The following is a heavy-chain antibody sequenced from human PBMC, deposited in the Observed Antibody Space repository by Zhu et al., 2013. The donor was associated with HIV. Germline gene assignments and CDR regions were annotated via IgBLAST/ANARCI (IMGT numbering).Heavy chain of an antibody. CDR2: ISTGGGIT. D-gene: IGHD2-21*02. Sequence: EVQLAESGGGLVQPGKSLRLSCAASGFTFSRYEVHWVRQAPGKGLEWISYISTGGGITNYADSVKGRFTISRDNDKNALFLQMNSLRGDDTAVYYCARGGDFSGRGFDVWGQGDNGSPSL. CDR1: GFTFSRYE. CDR3: ARGGDFSGRGFDV. V-gene: IGHV3-48*03. J-gene: IGHJ3*01.